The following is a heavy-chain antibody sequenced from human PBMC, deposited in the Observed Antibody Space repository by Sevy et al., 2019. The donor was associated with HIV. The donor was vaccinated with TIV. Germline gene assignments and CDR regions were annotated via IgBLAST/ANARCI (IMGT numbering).Heavy chain of an antibody. CDR2: ISDDGRST. V-gene: IGHV3-74*01. CDR3: ARDSVTVSGIVLYALDI. Sequence: GGSLRLSCGASGFTFGSYWMHWVRQVPGKGLEWVSRISDDGRSTTYADSVRGRFPISRDNARNTLYLQMNGLRADDTAGYYCARDSVTVSGIVLYALDIWGQGTMVTVSS. CDR1: GFTFGSYW. D-gene: IGHD3-3*01. J-gene: IGHJ3*02.